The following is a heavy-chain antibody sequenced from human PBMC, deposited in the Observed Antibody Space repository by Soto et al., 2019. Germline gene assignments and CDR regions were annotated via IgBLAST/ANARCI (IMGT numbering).Heavy chain of an antibody. CDR1: GGSFSGYY. J-gene: IGHJ5*02. V-gene: IGHV4-34*01. D-gene: IGHD6-13*01. CDR3: ARAAHSSSWYNWFDP. CDR2: INHSGST. Sequence: KTSETLSLTCAVYGGSFSGYYWSWIRQPPGRGLEWIGEINHSGSTNYNPSLKSRVTISVDTSKNQFSLKLSSVTAADTAVYYCARAAHSSSWYNWFDPWGQGTLVTVSS.